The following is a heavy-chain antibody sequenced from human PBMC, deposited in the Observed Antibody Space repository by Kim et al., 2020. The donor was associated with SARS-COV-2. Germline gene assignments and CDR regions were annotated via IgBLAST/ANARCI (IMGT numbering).Heavy chain of an antibody. V-gene: IGHV3-23*01. CDR2: ISGSGGST. CDR3: AKDHSPSRCYGGWCRAGYYFDY. Sequence: GGSLRLSCAASGFTFSSYAMSWVRQAPGKGLEWVSAISGSGGSTYYADSVKGRFTISRDNSKNTLYLQMNSLRAEDTAVYYCAKDHSPSRCYGGWCRAGYYFDYWGQGTLVTVSS. CDR1: GFTFSSYA. D-gene: IGHD6-19*01. J-gene: IGHJ4*02.